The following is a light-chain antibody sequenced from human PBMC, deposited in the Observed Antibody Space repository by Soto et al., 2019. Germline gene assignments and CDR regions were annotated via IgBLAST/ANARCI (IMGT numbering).Light chain of an antibody. V-gene: IGKV3-20*01. CDR2: GAS. CDR1: QSVSSSTY. CDR3: QQYGSSLFT. J-gene: IGKJ3*01. Sequence: EIVLTQSPATLSLSPGERATLSCRSSQSVSSSTYLAWYQQKPGQAPRLLIYGASSRATGIPDRFSGSGSGTDFTLTISRLEPEDFAVYYCQQYGSSLFTFGPGTKVDIK.